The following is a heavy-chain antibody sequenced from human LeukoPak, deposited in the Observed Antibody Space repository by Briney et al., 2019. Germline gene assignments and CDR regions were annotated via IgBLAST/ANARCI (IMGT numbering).Heavy chain of an antibody. CDR2: ISGDGSTT. V-gene: IGHV3-74*01. J-gene: IGHJ4*02. Sequence: PGGSLRLSCATSGFAFSSYWMLWVRQVPGKGLVWVSRISGDGSTTTYADSVKGRFTISRDNTNNILYLQMNSLRAEDTAICYCARSQFDYWGQGILVTVTS. CDR3: ARSQFDY. CDR1: GFAFSSYW.